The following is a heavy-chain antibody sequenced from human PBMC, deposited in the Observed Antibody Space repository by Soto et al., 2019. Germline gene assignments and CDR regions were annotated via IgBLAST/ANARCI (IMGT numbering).Heavy chain of an antibody. CDR1: GYTFTSYG. D-gene: IGHD1-26*01. J-gene: IGHJ3*02. CDR3: ARDLEWELLRGGDAFDI. Sequence: ASVKVSCKASGYTFTSYGISLVRQAPGQGLEWMGWISAYNGNTNYAQKLQGRVTMTTDTSTSTAYMELRSLRSDDTAVYYCARDLEWELLRGGDAFDIWVQGTMVTVSS. V-gene: IGHV1-18*01. CDR2: ISAYNGNT.